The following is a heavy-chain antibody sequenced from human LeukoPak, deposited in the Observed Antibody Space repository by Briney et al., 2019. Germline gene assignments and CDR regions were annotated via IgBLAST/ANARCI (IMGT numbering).Heavy chain of an antibody. CDR3: ARQAPLWFGELWKLDAFDI. CDR1: GGSISSGGYY. J-gene: IGHJ3*02. V-gene: IGHV4-61*08. CDR2: IYYSGST. D-gene: IGHD3-10*01. Sequence: SETLSLTCTVSGGSISSGGYYWSWIRQHPGKGLEWIVYIYYSGSTNYNPSLKSRVTISVDTSKNQFSLKLSSVTAADTAVYYCARQAPLWFGELWKLDAFDIWGQGTMVTVSS.